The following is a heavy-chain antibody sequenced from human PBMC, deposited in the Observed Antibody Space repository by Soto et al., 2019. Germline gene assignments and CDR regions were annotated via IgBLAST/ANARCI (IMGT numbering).Heavy chain of an antibody. CDR1: GYTFTGYY. Sequence: GASVKVSCKASGYTFTGYYMHWVRQAPGQGLEWMGWINPNSGGTNYAQKFQGWVTMTRDTSISTAYMELSRLRSDDTAVYYCARGTTVTTPSDYYFGYWRQRTLVTVCS. J-gene: IGHJ4*02. CDR3: ARGTTVTTPSDYYFGY. CDR2: INPNSGGT. D-gene: IGHD4-17*01. V-gene: IGHV1-2*04.